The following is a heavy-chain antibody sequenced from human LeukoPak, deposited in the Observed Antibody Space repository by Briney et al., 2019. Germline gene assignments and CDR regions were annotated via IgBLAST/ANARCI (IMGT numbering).Heavy chain of an antibody. CDR1: GFTFSSFG. CDR3: TKDLLPRSASYPGDY. Sequence: GGSLRLSCAASGFTFSSFGMHWVRQAPGKGLEWVTLTSHDGSNKYYADSVKGRFTISRDNSKNTLYLQMSSLRAEDTAVYYCTKDLLPRSASYPGDYWGQGTLVTVSA. CDR2: TSHDGSNK. D-gene: IGHD1-26*01. J-gene: IGHJ4*02. V-gene: IGHV3-30*18.